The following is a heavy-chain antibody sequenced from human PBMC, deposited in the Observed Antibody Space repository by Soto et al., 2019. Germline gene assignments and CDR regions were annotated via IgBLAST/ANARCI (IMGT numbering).Heavy chain of an antibody. CDR3: ARIPYDFWSGYFIHYGMDV. D-gene: IGHD3-3*01. Sequence: QVQLVQSGAEVKKPGSSVKVSCKASGGTFSSYAISWVRQAPGQGLEWMGGIIPIFGTANYAQKFQGSFTITADESMSTAYMQLSSLRSEDTAVYYCARIPYDFWSGYFIHYGMDVWGQGTTVTVSS. V-gene: IGHV1-69*01. CDR1: GGTFSSYA. J-gene: IGHJ6*02. CDR2: IIPIFGTA.